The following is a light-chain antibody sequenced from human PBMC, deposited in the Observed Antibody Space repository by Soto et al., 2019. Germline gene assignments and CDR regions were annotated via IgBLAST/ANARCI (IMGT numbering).Light chain of an antibody. V-gene: IGLV1-40*01. CDR1: SSNIGAGFD. CDR3: SSSTSSTTRRYV. J-gene: IGLJ1*01. Sequence: QSVLTQPPSVSGAPGQTVTISCTGSSSNIGAGFDVHWYQQVPGTAPKLVLYSNTARPSGVPDRFSGSRSGSSGSLAITGLQPEDEADYSCSSSTSSTTRRYVFGTGTKLTVL. CDR2: SNT.